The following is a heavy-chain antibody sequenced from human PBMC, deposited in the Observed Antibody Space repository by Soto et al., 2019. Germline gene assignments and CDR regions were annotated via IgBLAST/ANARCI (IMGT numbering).Heavy chain of an antibody. D-gene: IGHD6-13*01. Sequence: ASVKVSFKASGYTFTSYGISWVRQAPGQGLEWMGWISAYNGNTNYAQKLQGRVTMTTDTSTSTAYMELRSLRSDDTAVYYCARGVTGIAAAGNWFDPWGQGTLVTVS. CDR2: ISAYNGNT. CDR1: GYTFTSYG. J-gene: IGHJ5*02. CDR3: ARGVTGIAAAGNWFDP. V-gene: IGHV1-18*04.